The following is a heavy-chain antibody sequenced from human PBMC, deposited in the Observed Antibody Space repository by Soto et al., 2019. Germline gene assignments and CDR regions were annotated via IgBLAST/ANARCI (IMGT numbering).Heavy chain of an antibody. Sequence: EVQLVESGGGLVKPGGSLRLSCSASGFSISNAWMNWVRQAPGKGLEWVGRIKRKIEGETTNYAAPVNGRFTVARDDSKNMLYLQMNSLQAGDSALYYCTTGSVEGVWGQGTTVTVSS. CDR2: IKRKIEGETT. CDR1: GFSISNAW. CDR3: TTGSVEGV. D-gene: IGHD2-15*01. V-gene: IGHV3-15*07. J-gene: IGHJ6*02.